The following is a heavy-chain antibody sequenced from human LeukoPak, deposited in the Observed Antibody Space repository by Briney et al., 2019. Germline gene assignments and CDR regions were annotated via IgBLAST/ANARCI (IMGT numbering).Heavy chain of an antibody. CDR2: IYSSGST. D-gene: IGHD1-7*01. CDR1: GGSISSGTYY. Sequence: PSQTLSLTCTVSGGSISSGTYYWTWIRQPAGKGLEWIGRIYSSGSTSYNPSLDSRVRISIDTSKNQFSLKLSSVTAADTAVYYCARDGADNWNYEVVRHAFDIWGQGTMVTVSS. CDR3: ARDGADNWNYEVVRHAFDI. V-gene: IGHV4-61*02. J-gene: IGHJ3*02.